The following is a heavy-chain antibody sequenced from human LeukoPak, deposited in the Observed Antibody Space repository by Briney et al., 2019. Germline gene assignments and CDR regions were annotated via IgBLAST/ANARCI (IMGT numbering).Heavy chain of an antibody. Sequence: PGGSLRLSCAVSGFTFSSYWMNWVRQAPGKGLEWVAVISYDGSNKYYADFVKGRFTISRDNSKNTLYLQMNSLRAEDTAVYYCAKDHNYYGSGSYLGYWGQGTLVTVSS. CDR3: AKDHNYYGSGSYLGY. J-gene: IGHJ4*02. CDR2: ISYDGSNK. D-gene: IGHD3-10*01. CDR1: GFTFSSYW. V-gene: IGHV3-30*18.